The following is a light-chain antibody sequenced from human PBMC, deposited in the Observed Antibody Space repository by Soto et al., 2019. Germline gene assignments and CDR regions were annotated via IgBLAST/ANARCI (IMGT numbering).Light chain of an antibody. CDR1: QSVSSY. Sequence: EIVLKQSPATLSLSPGERATLSCRASQSVSSYLAWYQQKPGQAPRLLIYDASNRATGIPARFSGSGSGTDFTLTISSLEPEDFAVYYCQQRSNWILTFGGGTKVEIK. V-gene: IGKV3-11*01. CDR2: DAS. J-gene: IGKJ4*01. CDR3: QQRSNWILT.